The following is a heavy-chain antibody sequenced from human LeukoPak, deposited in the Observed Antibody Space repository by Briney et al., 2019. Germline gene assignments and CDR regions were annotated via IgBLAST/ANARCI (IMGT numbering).Heavy chain of an antibody. V-gene: IGHV5-51*01. J-gene: IGHJ3*02. CDR2: IYPGDSDT. CDR1: GYSFTSYW. Sequence: HGESLKISCKGSGYSFTSYWIGWVRQMPGKGLEWMGIIYPGDSDTRYSPSFQGQVTISADKSISTAYLQWSSLKASDTAMYYCARRYPFGVVIREDAFDIWGQGTMVTVSS. D-gene: IGHD3-3*01. CDR3: ARRYPFGVVIREDAFDI.